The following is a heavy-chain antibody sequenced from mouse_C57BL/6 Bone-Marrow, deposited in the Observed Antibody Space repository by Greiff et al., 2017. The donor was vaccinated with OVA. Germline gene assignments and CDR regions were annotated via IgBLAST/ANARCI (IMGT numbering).Heavy chain of an antibody. V-gene: IGHV1-76*01. CDR3: ARSRRLREDSDY. J-gene: IGHJ2*01. CDR2: INPGSGNI. Sequence: VQLQQSGAELVRPGASVKLSCKASGYTFTDYYISWVKQRPGQGLEWIGRINPGSGNINYNEKFKGKATLTAEKSSSTAYMQLSSLTSDDSAVYYCARSRRLREDSDYWGRGTTLTLSS. CDR1: GYTFTDYY. D-gene: IGHD2-2*01.